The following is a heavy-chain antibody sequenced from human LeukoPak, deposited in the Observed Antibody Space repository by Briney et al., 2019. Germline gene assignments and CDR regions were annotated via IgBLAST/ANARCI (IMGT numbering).Heavy chain of an antibody. CDR1: GFTFSNYG. D-gene: IGHD6-6*01. CDR2: ISGSGSSI. V-gene: IGHV3-48*01. J-gene: IGHJ4*02. CDR3: ARSGAARPDY. Sequence: GGSLRLSCEASGFTFSNYGMNWVRQAPGRGLEWLSYISGSGSSIYYADSVKGRFTISRDNGKNSLFLQMNSLRAEDTALYYCARSGAARPDYWGQGALVTASS.